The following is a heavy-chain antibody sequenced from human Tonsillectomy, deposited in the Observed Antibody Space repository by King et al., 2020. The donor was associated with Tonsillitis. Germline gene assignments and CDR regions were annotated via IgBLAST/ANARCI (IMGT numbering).Heavy chain of an antibody. V-gene: IGHV1-2*02. CDR1: GYTFTDYY. Sequence: VQLVESGAEVKKPGASVKVSCKASGYTFTDYYMHWVRQAPGQGLEWMGWINPNSGGTKYAQKFQGRVTMTRDTSISTADMELSRLRSDDTAVYYCARHCHKRLRYFNWTYNWFDPWGQGTLVTVSS. J-gene: IGHJ5*02. CDR3: ARHCHKRLRYFNWTYNWFDP. D-gene: IGHD3-9*01. CDR2: INPNSGGT.